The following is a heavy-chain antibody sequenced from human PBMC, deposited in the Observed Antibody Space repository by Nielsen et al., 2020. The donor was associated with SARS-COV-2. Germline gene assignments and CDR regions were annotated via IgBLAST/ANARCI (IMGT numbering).Heavy chain of an antibody. CDR2: IFPHDLET. Sequence: GSLRLSCKVSGYNFASLWIGWVRQMPGKGLEWLGIIFPHDLETVYSPSFQGQVTISAAKSSNIAYLQWSSLKATDTATYYCARLRSGNYFVDSWGQGTQVAVSS. CDR1: GYNFASLW. J-gene: IGHJ4*02. CDR3: ARLRSGNYFVDS. D-gene: IGHD3-9*01. V-gene: IGHV5-51*01.